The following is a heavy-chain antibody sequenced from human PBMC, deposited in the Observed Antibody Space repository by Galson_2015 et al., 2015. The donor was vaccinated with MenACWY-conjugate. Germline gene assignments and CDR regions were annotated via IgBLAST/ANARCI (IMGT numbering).Heavy chain of an antibody. CDR1: GFTFRNYW. V-gene: IGHV3-7*03. Sequence: ALRLSCGGSGFTFRNYWMPGGRQAPGEGVGGVGRIKKDGSEKYYVDSVKGRFTISRDNAKNSLYLEMNSLRVEDTAVYSCARGHYGMDVWGQGTTVTASS. CDR2: IKKDGSEK. J-gene: IGHJ6*02. CDR3: ARGHYGMDV.